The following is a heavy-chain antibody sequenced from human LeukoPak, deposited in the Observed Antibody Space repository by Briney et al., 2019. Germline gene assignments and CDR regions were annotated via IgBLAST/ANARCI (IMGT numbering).Heavy chain of an antibody. D-gene: IGHD4-23*01. J-gene: IGHJ6*02. Sequence: RASVKVSCKASGYTFTSYYMHWVRQAPGQGLEWMGIINPSGGSTSYAQKFQGRVTMTRDTSISTAYMELSRLRSDDTAVYYCARCLLRWAPHCYYGMDVWGQGTTVTVSS. V-gene: IGHV1-46*01. CDR2: INPSGGST. CDR1: GYTFTSYY. CDR3: ARCLLRWAPHCYYGMDV.